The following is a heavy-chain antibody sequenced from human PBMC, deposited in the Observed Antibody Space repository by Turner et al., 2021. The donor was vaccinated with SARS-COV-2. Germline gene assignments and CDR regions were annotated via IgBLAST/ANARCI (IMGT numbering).Heavy chain of an antibody. J-gene: IGHJ4*02. CDR2: IFSSGST. CDR1: GGSITSSTYY. CDR3: ARSYHTYYFDY. D-gene: IGHD2-2*01. V-gene: IGHV4-39*01. Sequence: QLQLQESGPGLVKPSETLSLTCTVSGGSITSSTYYWSWIREPPGKGLDWIGSIFSSGSTYYNPSLKSRVTISVDTSKNQFSLKLTSVTAADTAVYYCARSYHTYYFDYWGQGTLGTVSS.